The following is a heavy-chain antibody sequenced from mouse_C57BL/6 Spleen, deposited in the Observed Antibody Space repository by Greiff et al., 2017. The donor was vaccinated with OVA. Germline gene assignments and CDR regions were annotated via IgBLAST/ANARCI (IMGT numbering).Heavy chain of an antibody. CDR2: IYPGSGST. V-gene: IGHV1-55*01. D-gene: IGHD2-1*01. CDR1: GYTFTSYW. J-gene: IGHJ4*01. Sequence: QVQLQQPGAELVKPGASVKMSCKASGYTFTSYWITWVKQRPGQGLEWIGDIYPGSGSTNYNEKFKSKATLTVDTSSSTAYMRLSSLTSEDSAVYYCARREYGNYYYYAMDYWGQGTSVTVSS. CDR3: ARREYGNYYYYAMDY.